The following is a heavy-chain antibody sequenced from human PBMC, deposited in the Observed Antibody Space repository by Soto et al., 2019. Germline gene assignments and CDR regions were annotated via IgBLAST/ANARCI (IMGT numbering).Heavy chain of an antibody. CDR1: GGTVSSYA. CDR3: ARAQGAVAEFDY. V-gene: IGHV1-69*13. J-gene: IGHJ4*02. CDR2: IIPIFGTA. D-gene: IGHD6-19*01. Sequence: VASVKVSCKASGGTVSSYAISWVRQAPGQGLEWMGGIIPIFGTANYAQKFQGRVTITADESTSTAYMELSSLRSEDTAVYYCARAQGAVAEFDYWGQGTLVTVSS.